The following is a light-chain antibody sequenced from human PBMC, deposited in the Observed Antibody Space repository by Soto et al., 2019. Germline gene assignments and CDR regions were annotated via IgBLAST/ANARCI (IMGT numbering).Light chain of an antibody. Sequence: EIVLTQSPGTLSLSPGERATLSCRASQSVGANFLAWYQQKPGQAPRLLMYGASSRATGIPDRFSGSGSGTDFTLTISRLEPEDFAVYYCQQYGSSPLYTFGQGTKLEIK. V-gene: IGKV3-20*01. CDR1: QSVGANF. CDR3: QQYGSSPLYT. CDR2: GAS. J-gene: IGKJ2*01.